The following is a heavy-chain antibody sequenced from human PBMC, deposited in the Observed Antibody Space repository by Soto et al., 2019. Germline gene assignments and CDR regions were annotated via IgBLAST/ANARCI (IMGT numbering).Heavy chain of an antibody. CDR1: GYSFTSYW. V-gene: IGHV5-10-1*01. J-gene: IGHJ6*02. D-gene: IGHD3-22*01. CDR3: ARLSGYPNYYGMDV. Sequence: RGESLKISCKGSGYSFTSYWITWVRQMPGKGLEWMGKIEPSDSYTNYSPSFQGHVTISADKSISTAYLQWSSLKASDTAMYYCARLSGYPNYYGMDVWGQGTTVTVSS. CDR2: IEPSDSYT.